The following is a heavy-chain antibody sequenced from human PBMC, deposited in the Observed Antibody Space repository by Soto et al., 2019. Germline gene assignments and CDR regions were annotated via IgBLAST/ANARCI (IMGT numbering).Heavy chain of an antibody. CDR2: INHSGST. J-gene: IGHJ4*02. V-gene: IGHV4-34*01. D-gene: IGHD2-15*01. CDR3: ARAPGQSRGSCYDY. Sequence: SETLSLTCAVYGGSFSGYYWSWIRQPPGKGLEWIGEINHSGSTNYNPSLKSRVTISVDTSKNQFSLKLSSVTAADTAVYYCARAPGQSRGSCYDYWGQGTLVTVSS. CDR1: GGSFSGYY.